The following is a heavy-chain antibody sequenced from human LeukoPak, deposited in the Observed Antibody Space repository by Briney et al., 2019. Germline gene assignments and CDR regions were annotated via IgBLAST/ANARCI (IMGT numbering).Heavy chain of an antibody. CDR1: GVSISSYY. V-gene: IGHV4-59*08. Sequence: SETLSLTCTVSGVSISSYYWSWIRQPPGKGLEWIGYIYYSGSTNYNPSLKSRVTISVDTSKNQFSLKLSSVTAADTAVYYCARSNAGEFDYWGQGTLVTVSS. J-gene: IGHJ4*02. CDR2: IYYSGST. CDR3: ARSNAGEFDY. D-gene: IGHD7-27*01.